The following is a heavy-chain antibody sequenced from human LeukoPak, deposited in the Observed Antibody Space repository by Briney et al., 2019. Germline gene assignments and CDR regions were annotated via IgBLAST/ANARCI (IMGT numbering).Heavy chain of an antibody. V-gene: IGHV1-24*01. CDR3: ATLGSYYLAFDI. CDR2: FDPEDGET. J-gene: IGHJ3*02. CDR1: EYTLTELS. D-gene: IGHD1-26*01. Sequence: ASVKVSCKVSEYTLTELSMHWVRQAPGKGLEWMGGFDPEDGETIYAQKFQGRVTMTEDTSTDTAYMELSSLRSEDTAVYYCATLGSYYLAFDIWGQGTMVTVSS.